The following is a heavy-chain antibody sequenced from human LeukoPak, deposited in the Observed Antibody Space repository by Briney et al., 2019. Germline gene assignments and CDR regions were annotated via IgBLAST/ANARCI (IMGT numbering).Heavy chain of an antibody. V-gene: IGHV3-48*01. Sequence: GGSLRLSCTASGFVFSTYSMNWVRQAPGKGLEWISWISGSGSTMYYADSVEGRFTISRDNPKNTLFLQMNSLRAEDTAIYYCARVPNALSFDGSDDWGQGTLVTVSS. CDR1: GFVFSTYS. CDR2: ISGSGSTM. CDR3: ARVPNALSFDGSDD. J-gene: IGHJ4*02. D-gene: IGHD1-26*01.